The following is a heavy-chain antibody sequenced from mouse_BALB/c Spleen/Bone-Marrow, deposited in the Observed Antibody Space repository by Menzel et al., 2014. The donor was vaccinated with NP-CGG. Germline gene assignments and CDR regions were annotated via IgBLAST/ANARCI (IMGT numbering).Heavy chain of an antibody. Sequence: EVQLVESGGGLVQPGGSRKLSCAASGFTFSSFGMHLVRQAPEKGLEWVAYISSGSSTIYYADTVKGRFTISRDNPKNTLFLQMTSLRSEDTAMYYCASLTYYAMDYWGQGTSVTVSS. CDR3: ASLTYYAMDY. V-gene: IGHV5-17*02. J-gene: IGHJ4*01. CDR1: GFTFSSFG. CDR2: ISSGSSTI.